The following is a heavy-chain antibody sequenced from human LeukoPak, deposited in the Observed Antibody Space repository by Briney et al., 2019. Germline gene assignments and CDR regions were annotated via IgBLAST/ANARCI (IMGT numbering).Heavy chain of an antibody. CDR1: GFIFSTCA. J-gene: IGHJ3*02. V-gene: IGHV3-23*01. D-gene: IGHD6-13*01. CDR2: ISGSGGTT. CDR3: AKDRSSSSWFDGYDI. Sequence: PGGSVRLSCTASGFIFSTCAMSWVRQAPGKGLEWVSAISGSGGTTYYADSVKGRFTISRDNSKNTLFLQMNSLRAEDTAVYYCAKDRSSSSWFDGYDIWGQGTMVTVSS.